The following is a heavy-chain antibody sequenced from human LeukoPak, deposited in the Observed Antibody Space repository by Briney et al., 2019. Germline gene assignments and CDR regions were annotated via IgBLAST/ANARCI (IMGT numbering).Heavy chain of an antibody. J-gene: IGHJ6*03. CDR3: ASVNYYDSSGYYFNYYYYYYMDV. CDR1: GGTFSSYA. D-gene: IGHD3-22*01. V-gene: IGHV1-69*13. Sequence: ASVKVSCKASGGTFSSYAISWVRQAPGQGLEWMGGIIPIFGTANYAQKFQGRATITADESTSTAYMELSSLRSEDTAVYYCASVNYYDSSGYYFNYYYYYYMDVWGKGTTVTVSS. CDR2: IIPIFGTA.